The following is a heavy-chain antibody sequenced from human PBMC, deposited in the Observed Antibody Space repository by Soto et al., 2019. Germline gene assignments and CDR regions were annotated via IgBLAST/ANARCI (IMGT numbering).Heavy chain of an antibody. CDR1: GFTFSNAW. CDR2: IKSKTDGGTT. Sequence: GGSLRLSCAASGFTFSNAWMSWVRQAPGKGLEWVGRIKSKTDGGTTDYAAPVKGRFTISRDDSKNTLYLQMNSLKTEDTAVYYCTTDLPPTDIVVVVAARTFDYWGQGTLVTVSS. J-gene: IGHJ4*02. CDR3: TTDLPPTDIVVVVAARTFDY. V-gene: IGHV3-15*01. D-gene: IGHD2-15*01.